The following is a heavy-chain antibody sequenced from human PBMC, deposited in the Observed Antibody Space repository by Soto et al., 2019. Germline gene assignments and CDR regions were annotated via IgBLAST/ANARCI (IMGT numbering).Heavy chain of an antibody. Sequence: QVQLVESGGGVVQPGRSLRLSCAASGFTFSSYGMHWFRQAPGKGLEWVAVIWYDGSNKYYADSVKGRFTISRDNSKNTLYLQMNSLRAEDTAVYYCARDVYYDSSGYYRNWYFDLWGRGTLVTVSS. D-gene: IGHD3-22*01. CDR3: ARDVYYDSSGYYRNWYFDL. CDR2: IWYDGSNK. J-gene: IGHJ2*01. CDR1: GFTFSSYG. V-gene: IGHV3-33*01.